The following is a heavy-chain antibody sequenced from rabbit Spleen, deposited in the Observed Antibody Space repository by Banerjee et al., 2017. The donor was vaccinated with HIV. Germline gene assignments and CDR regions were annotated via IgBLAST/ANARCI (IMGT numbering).Heavy chain of an antibody. Sequence: QEQLVESGGGLVQPEGSLTLTCTASGFSFSSGYDMCWVRQAPGKGLEWIACIGTGFGDTYYANWAKGRFTISKTSSTTVTLQVTSLTAADTATYFCARETWGVTGNYGLWGQGTLVTVS. CDR2: IGTGFGDT. CDR1: GFSFSSGYD. CDR3: ARETWGVTGNYGL. J-gene: IGHJ6*01. D-gene: IGHD7-1*01. V-gene: IGHV1S45*01.